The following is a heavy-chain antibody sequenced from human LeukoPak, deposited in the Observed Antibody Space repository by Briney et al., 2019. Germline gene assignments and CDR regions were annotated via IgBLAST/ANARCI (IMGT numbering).Heavy chain of an antibody. CDR2: INPNSGGT. D-gene: IGHD3-10*01. Sequence: GASVKVSCKASGYTFTGYYMHWVRQAPGQGLEWMGWINPNSGGTNYAQKFQGRVTMTRDTSISTAYMELSSLRSEDTAVYYCARGLADYYGSGSYLSWFDPWGQGTLVTVSS. J-gene: IGHJ5*02. V-gene: IGHV1-2*02. CDR3: ARGLADYYGSGSYLSWFDP. CDR1: GYTFTGYY.